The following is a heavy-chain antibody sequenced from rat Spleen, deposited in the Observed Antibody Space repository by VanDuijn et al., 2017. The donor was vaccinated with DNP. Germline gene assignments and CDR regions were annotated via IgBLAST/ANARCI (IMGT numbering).Heavy chain of an antibody. J-gene: IGHJ2*01. Sequence: EVQLVESGGGLVQPGRSLKLSCAASGFTFSNHGMAWVRQAPTKGLEWVASISSGAYITYYRDSVKGRFTISRDNAKSTLYLQMNSLRSEDMATYYCIRWNSGHFDYWGQGVMVTVSS. CDR2: ISSGAYIT. CDR3: IRWNSGHFDY. CDR1: GFTFSNHG. V-gene: IGHV5S13*01. D-gene: IGHD4-3*01.